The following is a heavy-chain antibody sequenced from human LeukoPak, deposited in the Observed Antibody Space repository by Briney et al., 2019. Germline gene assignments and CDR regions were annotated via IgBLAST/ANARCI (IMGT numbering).Heavy chain of an antibody. Sequence: PGGSLRLSCAVSGFTLDDYAMHWVRQPPGKGLEWVSLTSWDGGRTSYADSVKGRFAISRDNSKNSLYLQMNSLRPEDTALYYCVKDKFGGSGSFYFDHWGQGTLVTVSS. D-gene: IGHD3-10*01. CDR1: GFTLDDYA. J-gene: IGHJ4*02. V-gene: IGHV3-43D*03. CDR3: VKDKFGGSGSFYFDH. CDR2: TSWDGGRT.